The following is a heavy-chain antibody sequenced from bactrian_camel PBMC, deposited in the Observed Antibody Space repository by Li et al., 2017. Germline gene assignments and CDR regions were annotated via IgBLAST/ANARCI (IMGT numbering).Heavy chain of an antibody. CDR1: GYTYSGNC. Sequence: VQLVESGGGSVQTGGSLRLSCAFSGYTYSGNCMAWFRQAPGKEREGVATIGRLGYTSYADSVKGRFTISKDNAKNTVYLQMNNLRFEDTAVYYCAATAEHCYSRAFLLASHFTYWGQGTQVTVS. J-gene: IGHJ4*01. CDR2: IGRLGYT. V-gene: IGHV3S53*01. D-gene: IGHD2*01. CDR3: AATAEHCYSRAFLLASHFTY.